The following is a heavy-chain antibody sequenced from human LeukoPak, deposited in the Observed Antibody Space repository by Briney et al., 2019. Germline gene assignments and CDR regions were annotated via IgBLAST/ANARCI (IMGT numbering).Heavy chain of an antibody. CDR2: ISPYNGNT. Sequence: ASVKVSCKASGGTFSSYAISWVRQAPGQGLEWMGWISPYNGNTNYAQRFQGRVTMTTNTSTGTAYMELRSLTSDDTAIYYCARRAITIFGVAENWFDPWGQGTLVTVSS. CDR3: ARRAITIFGVAENWFDP. CDR1: GGTFSSYA. J-gene: IGHJ5*02. D-gene: IGHD3-3*01. V-gene: IGHV1-18*01.